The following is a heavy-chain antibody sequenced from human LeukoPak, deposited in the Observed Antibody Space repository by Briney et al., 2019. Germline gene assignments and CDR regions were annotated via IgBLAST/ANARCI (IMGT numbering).Heavy chain of an antibody. CDR2: IYHSKSS. CDR1: GGSISSSSYY. D-gene: IGHD2-21*02. J-gene: IGHJ4*02. CDR3: ARGGDWLFDY. V-gene: IGHV4-39*07. Sequence: SETLSLTCTVSGGSISSSSYYWGWIRQPPGKGLEWIGEIYHSKSSNYYPSLKSRVTISVDKSKNQFSLELNSVTAADTAVYYCARGGDWLFDYWGQGILVTVSS.